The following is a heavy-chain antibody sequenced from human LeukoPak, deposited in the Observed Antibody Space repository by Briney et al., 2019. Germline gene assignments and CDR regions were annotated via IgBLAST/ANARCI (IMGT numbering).Heavy chain of an antibody. D-gene: IGHD2-8*01. J-gene: IGHJ3*02. CDR1: GYTFTGYY. Sequence: GAPVKVSCKASGYTFTGYYMHWVRQAPGQGLEWMGRINPNSGGTNYAQKFQGRVTMTRDTSISTAYMELSRLRSDDTAVYYCARVYCTNGVCYRRAFDIWGQGTMVTVSS. CDR3: ARVYCTNGVCYRRAFDI. CDR2: INPNSGGT. V-gene: IGHV1-2*06.